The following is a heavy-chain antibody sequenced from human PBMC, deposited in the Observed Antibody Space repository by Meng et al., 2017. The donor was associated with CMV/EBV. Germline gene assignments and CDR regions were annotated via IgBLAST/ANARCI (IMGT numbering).Heavy chain of an antibody. CDR3: AHKGRRMAAAGINWFDP. J-gene: IGHJ5*02. V-gene: IGHV2-5*02. D-gene: IGHD6-13*01. CDR1: GLPLRTSAWV. CDR2: IDWDDDT. Sequence: NPTQNRSHTSSVSGLPLRTSAWVLGRNRQPPGMATEWLALIDWDDDTRYSPSLKSRLTIAKDTSKNQVVITMTTMDPVYTATYYCAHKGRRMAAAGINWFDPWGQGTLVTVSS.